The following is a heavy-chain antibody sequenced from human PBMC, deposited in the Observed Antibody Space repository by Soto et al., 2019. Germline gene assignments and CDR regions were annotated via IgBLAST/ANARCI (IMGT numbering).Heavy chain of an antibody. CDR1: GYTFTSYG. Sequence: QVQLVQSGAEVKKPGASVKVSCKASGYTFTSYGISWVRQAPGQGLEWMGWISAYNGNTNYAQKLQGRGTMTTDTSTSAAYMERTGPRSDDTAVYYCASLLNSYDPNFDYWGQGTLVTVSS. V-gene: IGHV1-18*01. D-gene: IGHD5-18*01. J-gene: IGHJ4*02. CDR2: ISAYNGNT. CDR3: ASLLNSYDPNFDY.